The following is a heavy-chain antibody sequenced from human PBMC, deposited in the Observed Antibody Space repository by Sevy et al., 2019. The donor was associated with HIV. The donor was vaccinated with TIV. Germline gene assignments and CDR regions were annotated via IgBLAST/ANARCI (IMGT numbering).Heavy chain of an antibody. CDR1: GFTFSNAW. CDR2: IKSKIDGETT. CDR3: ATAPGYYDSAPFDY. V-gene: IGHV3-15*01. J-gene: IGHJ4*02. Sequence: GGSLRLSCAVSGFTFSNAWMNWVRQAPGTGLQWVGLIKSKIDGETTDYVAPVKGRFTISRDDSTNTLYLQMNSLKTEDTGVYHCATAPGYYDSAPFDYWGPGTLVTVSS. D-gene: IGHD3-22*01.